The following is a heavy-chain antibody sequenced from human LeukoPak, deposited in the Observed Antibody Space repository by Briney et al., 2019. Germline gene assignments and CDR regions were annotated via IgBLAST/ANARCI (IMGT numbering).Heavy chain of an antibody. CDR2: FDPEDGET. CDR3: ASFRKYDFWSGYPSPNWFDP. J-gene: IGHJ5*02. D-gene: IGHD3-3*01. V-gene: IGHV1-24*01. CDR1: GYTLTELS. Sequence: ASVKVSCKVSGYTLTELSMHWVRQAPGKGLEWMGGFDPEDGETIYAQKFQGRVTMTEDTSTDTAYMELSSLRSEDTAVYYCASFRKYDFWSGYPSPNWFDPWGQGTLVTVSS.